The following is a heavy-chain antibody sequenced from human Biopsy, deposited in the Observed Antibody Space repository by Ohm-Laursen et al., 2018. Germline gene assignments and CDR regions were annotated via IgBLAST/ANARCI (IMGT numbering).Heavy chain of an antibody. J-gene: IGHJ6*02. D-gene: IGHD6-19*01. CDR3: ARDAGSSGWYYYGMDV. CDR1: GFTLSDHN. CDR2: TRNNGKTYTK. Sequence: SLRLSCSASGFTLSDHNMDWVRLAPGKGLEWVGHTRNNGKTYTKEYAASVKGRFTISRDDSKNSLYLQMNSLKTEDTAVYFCARDAGSSGWYYYGMDVWGQGTTVTVSS. V-gene: IGHV3-72*01.